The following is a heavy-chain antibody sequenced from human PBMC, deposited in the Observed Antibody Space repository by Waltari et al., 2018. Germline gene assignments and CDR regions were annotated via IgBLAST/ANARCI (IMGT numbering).Heavy chain of an antibody. V-gene: IGHV1-69*05. CDR2: IIPIFGTA. CDR3: ARGFWSGYYPRDYYYYYMDV. J-gene: IGHJ6*03. CDR1: GGTFSSYA. Sequence: QVQLVQSGAEVKKPGSSVKVSCKASGGTFSSYAISWVRQAPGQGLEWMGGIIPIFGTANYAQKFQGRVTITTDESTSTAYMELSSLRSEDTAVYYCARGFWSGYYPRDYYYYYMDVWGKGTTVTVSS. D-gene: IGHD3-3*01.